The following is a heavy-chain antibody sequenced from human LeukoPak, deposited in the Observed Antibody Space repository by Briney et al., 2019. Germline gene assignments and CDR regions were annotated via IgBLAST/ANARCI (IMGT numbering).Heavy chain of an antibody. V-gene: IGHV1-69*04. CDR1: GGTFSSYT. D-gene: IGHD6-6*01. CDR2: IIPILGIA. J-gene: IGHJ5*02. CDR3: ARDLGAARPSWFDP. Sequence: EASVKVSCKASGGTFSSYTISWVRQAPGQGLEWMGRIIPILGIANYAQKLQGRVTMTTDTSTSTAYMELRSLRSDDTAVYYCARDLGAARPSWFDPWGQGTLVTVSS.